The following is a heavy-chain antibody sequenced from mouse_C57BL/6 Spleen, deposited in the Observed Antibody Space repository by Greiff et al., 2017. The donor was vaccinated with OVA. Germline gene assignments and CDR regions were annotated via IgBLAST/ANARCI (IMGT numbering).Heavy chain of an antibody. J-gene: IGHJ4*01. V-gene: IGHV8-5*01. CDR1: GFSLSTSNMG. CDR2: IWWNDDK. Sequence: QVTLKVSGPGILQPSQTLSLTCSFSGFSLSTSNMGIGWIRQPSGKGLEWLAHIWWNDDKYYNPSLKSRLTISKDTSNNQVFLKITSVDTADTATYDGAQMGDGYYGNAMDYWGQGTSVTVSS. CDR3: AQMGDGYYGNAMDY. D-gene: IGHD2-3*01.